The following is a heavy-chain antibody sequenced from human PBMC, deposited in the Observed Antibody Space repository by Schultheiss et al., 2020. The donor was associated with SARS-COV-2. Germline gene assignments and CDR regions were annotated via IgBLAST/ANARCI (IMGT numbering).Heavy chain of an antibody. CDR1: GGSISSSSYY. J-gene: IGHJ6*02. Sequence: GSLRLSCTVSGGSISSSSYYWGWIRQPPGKGLEWIGSIYYSGSTYYNPSLKSRVTISVDTSKNQFSLKLSSVTAADTAVYYCARAALDSSSWYYYGMDVWGQGTTVTVSS. V-gene: IGHV4-39*07. CDR3: ARAALDSSSWYYYGMDV. D-gene: IGHD6-13*01. CDR2: IYYSGST.